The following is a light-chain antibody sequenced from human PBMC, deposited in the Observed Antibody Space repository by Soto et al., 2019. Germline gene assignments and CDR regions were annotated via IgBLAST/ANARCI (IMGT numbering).Light chain of an antibody. CDR3: QQSYSTPRT. CDR2: AAS. Sequence: DIQMTQSPSSLSASVGDRVTITCRASQSISSYLNWYQQKPGKAPKLLIYAASSLQSGVPSRFSGSRSGTDFTLNICSLQPEDCATYCCQQSYSTPRTFGQGTKVEIK. CDR1: QSISSY. J-gene: IGKJ1*01. V-gene: IGKV1-39*01.